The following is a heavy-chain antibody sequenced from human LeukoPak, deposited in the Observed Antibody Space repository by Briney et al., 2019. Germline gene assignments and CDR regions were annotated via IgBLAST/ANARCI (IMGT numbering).Heavy chain of an antibody. CDR2: ISPRGT. J-gene: IGHJ4*02. D-gene: IGHD3-3*01. CDR1: GGSFTGYY. Sequence: PSETLSLTCVMYGGSFTGYYWSWIRQSPGKGLEWIGEISPRGTKYNPSLKSRVTISVDTSKNQFSLKLSSVTAADTAVYYCARRYDFWSGYYADYWGQGTLVTVSS. V-gene: IGHV4-34*01. CDR3: ARRYDFWSGYYADY.